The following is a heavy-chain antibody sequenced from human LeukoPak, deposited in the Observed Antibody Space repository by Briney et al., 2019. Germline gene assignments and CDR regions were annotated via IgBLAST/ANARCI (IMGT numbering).Heavy chain of an antibody. CDR1: GFTFSSYS. Sequence: GGSLRLSCAASGFTFSSYSMNWVRQAPGKGLEWVSSISSSSSYIYYADSVRGRFTISRDNAKNSLYLQMSSLRAEDTAVYYCTRDPTQYLRYGYFDYWGQGTLVTVSS. J-gene: IGHJ4*02. V-gene: IGHV3-21*01. CDR2: ISSSSSYI. CDR3: TRDPTQYLRYGYFDY. D-gene: IGHD4-11*01.